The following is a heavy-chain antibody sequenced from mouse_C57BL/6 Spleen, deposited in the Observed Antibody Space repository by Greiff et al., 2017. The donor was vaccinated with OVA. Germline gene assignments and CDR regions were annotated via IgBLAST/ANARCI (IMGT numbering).Heavy chain of an antibody. CDR3: ARIYYYGSSWGYAMDY. D-gene: IGHD1-1*01. V-gene: IGHV1-82*01. J-gene: IGHJ4*01. CDR1: GYAFSSSW. Sequence: VQLQQSGPELVKPGASVKISCKASGYAFSSSWMNWVKQRPGKGLEWIGRIYPGDGDTNYNGKFKGKATLTADKSSSTAYMQLSSLTSEDSAVYFCARIYYYGSSWGYAMDYWGQGTSVTVSS. CDR2: IYPGDGDT.